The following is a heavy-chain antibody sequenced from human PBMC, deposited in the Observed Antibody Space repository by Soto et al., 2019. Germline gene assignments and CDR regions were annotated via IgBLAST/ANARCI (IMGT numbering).Heavy chain of an antibody. CDR2: ISYDGSNK. CDR3: AREGLGSSYYYYGMDV. CDR1: GFTFSSYA. V-gene: IGHV3-30-3*01. D-gene: IGHD1-26*01. J-gene: IGHJ6*02. Sequence: GGSLRLSCAASGFTFSSYAMHWVRQAPGKGLEWVAVISYDGSNKYYADSVKGRFTTSRDNSKNTLYLQMNSLRAEDTAVYYCAREGLGSSYYYYGMDVWGQGTTVTVSS.